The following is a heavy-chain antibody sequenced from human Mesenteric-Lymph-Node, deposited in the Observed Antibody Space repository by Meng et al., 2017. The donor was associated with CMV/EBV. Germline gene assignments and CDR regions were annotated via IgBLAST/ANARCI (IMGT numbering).Heavy chain of an antibody. V-gene: IGHV4-39*07. Sequence: LRESGPGLVKPSEPLSLTCTVSGGSISSSSYYWGWIRQSPGKGLEWIGSIHYSGSTYYNPSLKSRVTISVDTSKNQFSLKLSSVTAADTAVYYCATQHRGPTDGLDIWGQGTVVTVSS. D-gene: IGHD1-1*01. CDR2: IHYSGST. CDR1: GGSISSSSYY. CDR3: ATQHRGPTDGLDI. J-gene: IGHJ3*02.